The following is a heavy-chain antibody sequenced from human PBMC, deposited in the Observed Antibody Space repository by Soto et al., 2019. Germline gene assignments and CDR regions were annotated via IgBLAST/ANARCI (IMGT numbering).Heavy chain of an antibody. J-gene: IGHJ4*02. CDR3: ARRYGRYFDF. V-gene: IGHV4-59*08. CDR2: INYSGST. D-gene: IGHD4-17*01. Sequence: QVQLQESGPGLVKPSETLSLTCTVSGGSISSYYWSWIRQPPGTGLEWLGYINYSGSTDYNPSPQSRVTISVDTSKNQYSLKLSSVTAADTAVYYCARRYGRYFDFWGQGTLVTVSS. CDR1: GGSISSYY.